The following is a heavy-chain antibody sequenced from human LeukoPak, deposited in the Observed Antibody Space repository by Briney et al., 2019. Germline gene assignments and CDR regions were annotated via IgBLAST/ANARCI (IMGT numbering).Heavy chain of an antibody. D-gene: IGHD6-13*01. CDR1: GYTLTELS. J-gene: IGHJ4*02. Sequence: GASVKVSCKVSGYTLTELSMHWVRQAPGKGLEWMGGFDPEDGETIYAQKFQGRVTMTEDTSTDTAYMELSSLRSEDTAVYYCATEFLGIAAAGRRGKFDYWGQGTLVTVSS. CDR3: ATEFLGIAAAGRRGKFDY. V-gene: IGHV1-24*01. CDR2: FDPEDGET.